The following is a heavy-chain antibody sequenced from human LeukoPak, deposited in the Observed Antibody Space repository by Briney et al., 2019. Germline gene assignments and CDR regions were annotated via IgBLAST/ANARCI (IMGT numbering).Heavy chain of an antibody. V-gene: IGHV3-74*01. D-gene: IGHD3-16*02. Sequence: GGSLRLSCAASGFTFSSYWMHWVRQAPGKGLVWVSRIDSYGSSTSFADSVKGRFTISRDNAKNSLYLQMNSLRAEDTALDHCARVYDYVWGSYRYTGAFDIWGQGTMVTVSS. CDR2: IDSYGSST. CDR3: ARVYDYVWGSYRYTGAFDI. CDR1: GFTFSSYW. J-gene: IGHJ3*02.